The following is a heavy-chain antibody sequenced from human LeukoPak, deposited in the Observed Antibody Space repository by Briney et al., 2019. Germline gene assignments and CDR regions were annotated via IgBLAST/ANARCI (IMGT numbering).Heavy chain of an antibody. J-gene: IGHJ4*02. CDR3: ARARVPVAMAPLQY. CDR1: GFTFSSYG. D-gene: IGHD2-2*01. V-gene: IGHV3-48*04. Sequence: GGTLRLSCAASGFTFSSYGMSWVRQAPGKGLEWVSYISSSGSTIYYADSVKGRFTISRDNAKNSLYLQMNSLRAEDTAVYYCARARVPVAMAPLQYWGQGTLVTVSS. CDR2: ISSSGSTI.